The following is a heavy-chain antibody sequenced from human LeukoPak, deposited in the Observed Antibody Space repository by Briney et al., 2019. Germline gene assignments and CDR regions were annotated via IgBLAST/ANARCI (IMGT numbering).Heavy chain of an antibody. CDR2: INPTGGST. Sequence: ASVKVSCKASGYTFPSYFMHWVRQAPGQGLEWMGIINPTGGSTTYAQKFQGRVTMTRDTSTSTVYMELSSLRSDDTAVYYCARTAARRFDYWGQGTLVSVSS. CDR3: ARTAARRFDY. V-gene: IGHV1-46*01. CDR1: GYTFPSYF. J-gene: IGHJ4*02. D-gene: IGHD6-6*01.